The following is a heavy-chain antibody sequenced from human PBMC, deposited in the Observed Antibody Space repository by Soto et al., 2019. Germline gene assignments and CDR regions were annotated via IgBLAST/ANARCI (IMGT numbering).Heavy chain of an antibody. CDR1: GYTFTSYA. V-gene: IGHV1-3*01. CDR3: ARAVGSSVPVAGTGRRAFDI. D-gene: IGHD6-19*01. CDR2: INAGNGNT. Sequence: GGSVKVSCKASGYTFTSYAMHWVRQAPRQRPEGLGWINAGNGNTKYSQKFQGRVTITRDTSASTAYMELSSLRSEDTAVYYCARAVGSSVPVAGTGRRAFDIWGQGTMVTVSS. J-gene: IGHJ3*02.